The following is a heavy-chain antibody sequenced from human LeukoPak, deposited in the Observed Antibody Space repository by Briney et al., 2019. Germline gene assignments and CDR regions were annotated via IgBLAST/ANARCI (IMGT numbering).Heavy chain of an antibody. V-gene: IGHV1-18*01. CDR2: ISAYNGNT. Sequence: ASVKVSCKVSGCTFTSYGISWVRQAPGQGLEWMAWISAYNGNTNYAQKLQGRVTMTTDTSTSTAYMELRSLRSDDTAVYYCARVIGYYYYYMDVWGKGTTVTVSS. J-gene: IGHJ6*03. D-gene: IGHD3-22*01. CDR1: GCTFTSYG. CDR3: ARVIGYYYYYMDV.